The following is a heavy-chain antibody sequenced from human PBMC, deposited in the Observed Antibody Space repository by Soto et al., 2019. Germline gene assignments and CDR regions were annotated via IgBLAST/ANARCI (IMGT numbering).Heavy chain of an antibody. CDR2: IIPMHDIK. Sequence: QVQLVQSGAAFKKPGSSVRVSCKASGTSFSTHTVSWLRQAPGQGPEWLGRIIPMHDIKNYAQKFQGRLTLTADKSTTTAYMVLSDLRSEDTAMYYCARDQYCETSTCFGYFDFWGHDFWGRGTLVTVSS. J-gene: IGHJ4*01. CDR3: ARDQYCETSTCFGYFDFWGHDF. D-gene: IGHD2-21*01. V-gene: IGHV1-69*08. CDR1: GTSFSTHT.